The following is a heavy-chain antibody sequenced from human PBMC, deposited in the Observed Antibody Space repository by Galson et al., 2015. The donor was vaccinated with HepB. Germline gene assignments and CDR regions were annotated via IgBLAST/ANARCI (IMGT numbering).Heavy chain of an antibody. CDR1: GHSFTSYW. V-gene: IGHV5-51*03. Sequence: QSGAEVKKPGESLKISCKTSGHSFTSYWIAWVRQLPGKGLEWMGIIYPGDSDTRYSPSFQGQVTISADKSTTTAYLQWSSLTSEDTAVYYCARDAQLLAIDAFDLWGQGTMVTVAS. J-gene: IGHJ3*01. D-gene: IGHD3-10*01. CDR2: IYPGDSDT. CDR3: ARDAQLLAIDAFDL.